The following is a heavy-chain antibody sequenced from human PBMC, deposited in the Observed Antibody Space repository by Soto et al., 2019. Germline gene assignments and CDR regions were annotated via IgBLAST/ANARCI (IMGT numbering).Heavy chain of an antibody. CDR2: IYYSGST. CDR1: GGSISSGDYY. Sequence: SETLSLTCTVSGGSISSGDYYWSWIRQPPGKGLEWIGYIYYSGSTYYNPSLKSRVTISVDTSKNQFSLKLSSVTAADTAVYYCARAYYYHSSGYYQLNAFDIWGQGTMVTVSS. V-gene: IGHV4-30-4*01. J-gene: IGHJ3*02. D-gene: IGHD3-22*01. CDR3: ARAYYYHSSGYYQLNAFDI.